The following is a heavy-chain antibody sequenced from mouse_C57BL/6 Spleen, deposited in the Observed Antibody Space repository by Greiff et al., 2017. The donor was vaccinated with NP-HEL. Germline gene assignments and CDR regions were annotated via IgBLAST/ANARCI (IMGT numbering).Heavy chain of an antibody. Sequence: EVQGVESGGGLVKPGGSLKLSCAASGFTFSSYAMSWVRQTPEKRLEWVATISDGGSYTYYPDNVKGRFTISRDNAKNNLYLQMSHLKSEDTAMYYCARGDNYFDYWGQGTTLTVSS. D-gene: IGHD3-2*01. CDR3: ARGDNYFDY. V-gene: IGHV5-4*01. CDR1: GFTFSSYA. CDR2: ISDGGSYT. J-gene: IGHJ2*01.